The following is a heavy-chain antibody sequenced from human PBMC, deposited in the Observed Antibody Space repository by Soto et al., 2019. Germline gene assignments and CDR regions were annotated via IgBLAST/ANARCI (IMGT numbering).Heavy chain of an antibody. V-gene: IGHV3-49*04. Sequence: PGGSLRLSCTASGFTFGDYAMSWVRHAPGKGLEWVGFIRSKAYGGTTEYAASVKGRFTISRDDSKSIAYLQMNSLKTEDTAVYYCTRHRLSSYYESSGYYDHDACDIWGQGTMVTAS. J-gene: IGHJ3*02. CDR2: IRSKAYGGTT. CDR3: TRHRLSSYYESSGYYDHDACDI. CDR1: GFTFGDYA. D-gene: IGHD3-22*01.